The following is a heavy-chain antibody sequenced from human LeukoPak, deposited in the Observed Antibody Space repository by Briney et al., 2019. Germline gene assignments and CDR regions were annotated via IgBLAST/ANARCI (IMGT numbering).Heavy chain of an antibody. V-gene: IGHV3-23*01. CDR3: AKPPQLEPTDYYYYYMDV. Sequence: GGSLRLSCAASGFAFSSYAMSWVRQAPGKGLEWVSAISGSGGSTYYADSVKGRFTISRDNSKNTLYLQMNSLRAEDTAVYYCAKPPQLEPTDYYYYYMDVWGKGTTVTVSS. CDR1: GFAFSSYA. J-gene: IGHJ6*03. CDR2: ISGSGGST. D-gene: IGHD1-1*01.